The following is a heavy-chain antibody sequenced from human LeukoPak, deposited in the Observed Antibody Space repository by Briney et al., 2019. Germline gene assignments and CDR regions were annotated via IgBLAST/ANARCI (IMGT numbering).Heavy chain of an antibody. CDR2: ISSTSSYT. D-gene: IGHD6-13*01. Sequence: PGGSLRLSCAASGFTFSDYYMSWIRQAPGKGLEWVSYISSTSSYTNYANSVKGRFTIPRDNAKNSLYLQMNSLRAEDTAVYYFASYSSKTQNPDYWGQGTLVTVSS. CDR1: GFTFSDYY. CDR3: ASYSSKTQNPDY. J-gene: IGHJ4*02. V-gene: IGHV3-11*03.